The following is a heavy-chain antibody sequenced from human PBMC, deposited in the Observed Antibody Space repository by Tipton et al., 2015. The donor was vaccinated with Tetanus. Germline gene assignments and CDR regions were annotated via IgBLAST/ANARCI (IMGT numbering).Heavy chain of an antibody. D-gene: IGHD3-10*01. V-gene: IGHV4-61*08. Sequence: TLSLTCTVTGASVSSDGYYWSWVRQPPGQRPEWIGYIYHTGPANYNPSLKSRVTISVDTSKNQFSLSLTSVTAADTAVYYCARVYYGSGSYYFDYWGQGTLVTVSS. CDR3: ARVYYGSGSYYFDY. CDR2: IYHTGPA. J-gene: IGHJ4*02. CDR1: GASVSSDGYY.